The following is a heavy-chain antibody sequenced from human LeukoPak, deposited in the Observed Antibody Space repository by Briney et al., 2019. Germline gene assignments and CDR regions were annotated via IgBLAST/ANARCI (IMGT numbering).Heavy chain of an antibody. CDR2: ISGSGGST. D-gene: IGHD2-2*01. J-gene: IGHJ4*02. Sequence: PGGSLRLSCAASGFTFSSYAMSWVRQAPGKGLEWVSAISGSGGSTYYADSVKGRFTISRDNSKNTLYLQMNNLRAEDTAVYYCAKSVIVVVPAAIFDYWGQGTLVTVSS. V-gene: IGHV3-23*01. CDR3: AKSVIVVVPAAIFDY. CDR1: GFTFSSYA.